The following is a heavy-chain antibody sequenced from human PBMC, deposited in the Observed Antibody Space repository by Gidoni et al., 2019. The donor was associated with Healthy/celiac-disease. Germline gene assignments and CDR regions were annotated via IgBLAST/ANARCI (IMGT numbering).Heavy chain of an antibody. Sequence: QVQLQESGPGLVQPSQTLSLTCTVSGGSIRSGDYYWSWIRQPPGKGLEWIGYIYYSGSTYYNPSLKSRVTISVDTSKNQFSLKLSSVTAADTAVYYCARDRYSSSWYEGLDYWGQGTLVTVSS. CDR3: ARDRYSSSWYEGLDY. CDR1: GGSIRSGDYY. CDR2: IYYSGST. D-gene: IGHD6-13*01. J-gene: IGHJ4*02. V-gene: IGHV4-30-4*01.